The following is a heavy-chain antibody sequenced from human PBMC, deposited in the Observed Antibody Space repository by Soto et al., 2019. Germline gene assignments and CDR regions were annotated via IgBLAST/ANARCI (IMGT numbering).Heavy chain of an antibody. CDR1: GYTFTSYA. J-gene: IGHJ6*02. V-gene: IGHV1-3*01. D-gene: IGHD3-3*01. Sequence: ASVKVSCKASGYTFTSYAMHLVRQAPGQRLEWMGWINAGNGNTKYSQKFQGRVTITSDTSASTAYMELSSLRSEDTAVYYCAREPYYDFWSGYITHYYYGMDVWGQETTVTVSS. CDR2: INAGNGNT. CDR3: AREPYYDFWSGYITHYYYGMDV.